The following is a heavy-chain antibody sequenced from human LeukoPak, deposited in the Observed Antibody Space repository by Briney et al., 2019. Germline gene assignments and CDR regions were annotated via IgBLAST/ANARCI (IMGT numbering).Heavy chain of an antibody. CDR2: IYHSGST. D-gene: IGHD4-23*01. V-gene: IGHV4-4*02. CDR3: ARSDYGGTTYYFDY. CDR1: GGSISSSNW. J-gene: IGHJ4*02. Sequence: PSGTLSLTCAVSGGSISSSNWWSWVRQPPGKGLEWIGEIYHSGSTYYNPSLKSRVTISVDTSKNQFSLKLSSVTAADTAVYYCARSDYGGTTYYFDYWGQGTLVTVSS.